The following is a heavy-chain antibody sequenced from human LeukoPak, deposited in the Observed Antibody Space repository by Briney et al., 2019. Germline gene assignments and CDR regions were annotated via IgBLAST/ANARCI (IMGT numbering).Heavy chain of an antibody. J-gene: IGHJ4*02. CDR1: GGSFSGYH. CDR2: INHSGST. Sequence: SETLSLTCAVYGGSFSGYHWSWIRQPPGKGLEWIGEINHSGSTNYNPSLKSRVTISVDTSKNQFSLKLSSVTAADTAVYYCARGGPIDYWGQGTLVTVSS. CDR3: ARGGPIDY. V-gene: IGHV4-34*01.